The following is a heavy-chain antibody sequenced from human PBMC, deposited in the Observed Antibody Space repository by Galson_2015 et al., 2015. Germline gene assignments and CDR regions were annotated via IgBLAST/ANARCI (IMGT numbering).Heavy chain of an antibody. V-gene: IGHV3-53*01. D-gene: IGHD3-16*01. CDR2: IYTAGST. Sequence: SLRLSCAASGFPVISNYMSWVRQAPGKGLEWVSLIYTAGSTYYADSVKGRFTISRDTSKNTLYLQMNSLRAEDTAVYYCASVLFGYFYYGRDVWGQGTTVTV. CDR1: GFPVISNY. CDR3: ASVLFGYFYYGRDV. J-gene: IGHJ6*02.